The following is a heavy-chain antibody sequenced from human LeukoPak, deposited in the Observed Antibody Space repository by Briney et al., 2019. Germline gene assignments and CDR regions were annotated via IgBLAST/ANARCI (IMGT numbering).Heavy chain of an antibody. CDR3: ARPVLASGSYSPVY. CDR2: IKQDGSEK. CDR1: GFTFSSYW. V-gene: IGHV3-7*01. D-gene: IGHD1-26*01. J-gene: IGHJ4*02. Sequence: GGSLRLSCAASGFTFSSYWMSWVRQAPGKGLEWVANIKQDGSEKYYVDSVKGRFTISRDNAKNSLYLQMNSLRAEDTAVYYCARPVLASGSYSPVYWGQGTLVTVSS.